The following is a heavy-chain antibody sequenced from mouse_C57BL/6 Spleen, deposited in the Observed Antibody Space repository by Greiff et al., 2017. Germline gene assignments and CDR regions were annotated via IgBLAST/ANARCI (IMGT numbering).Heavy chain of an antibody. CDR1: GFTFSDYG. D-gene: IGHD2-3*01. Sequence: EVQRVESGGGLVKPGGSLKLSCAASGFTFSDYGMHWVRQAPEKGLEWVAYISSGSSTIYYADTVKGRFTISRDNAKNTLFLQMTSLRSEDTAMYYCARPDGYYGYWYFGVWGTGTTVTVSS. CDR3: ARPDGYYGYWYFGV. J-gene: IGHJ1*03. CDR2: ISSGSSTI. V-gene: IGHV5-17*01.